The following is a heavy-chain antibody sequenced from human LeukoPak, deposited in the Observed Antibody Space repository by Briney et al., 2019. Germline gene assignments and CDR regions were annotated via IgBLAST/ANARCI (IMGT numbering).Heavy chain of an antibody. CDR3: AKLPGDCGGDCYSVY. D-gene: IGHD2-21*02. CDR2: ISYDGSNK. CDR1: GFTFSSYG. V-gene: IGHV3-30*18. J-gene: IGHJ4*02. Sequence: GRSLRLSCAASGFTFSSYGMHWVRQAPGKGLEWVAVISYDGSNKYYADSVKGRFTISRDNSKNTLYLQMNSLRAEDTAVYYCAKLPGDCGGDCYSVYWGQGTLVTVSS.